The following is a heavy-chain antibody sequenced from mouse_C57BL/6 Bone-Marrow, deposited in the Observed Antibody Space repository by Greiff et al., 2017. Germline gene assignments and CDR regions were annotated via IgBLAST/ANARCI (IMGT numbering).Heavy chain of an antibody. Sequence: EVQLQQSGTVLARPGASVKMSCKTSGYTFTSYWMHWVKQRPGQGLEWIGAIYPGNSDTSYNQKFKGKAKLTAVTSASTAYMELSSLTNEDSAVYYCTRKGSFITTVVADYWGQGTTLTVSS. J-gene: IGHJ2*01. D-gene: IGHD1-1*01. V-gene: IGHV1-5*01. CDR3: TRKGSFITTVVADY. CDR1: GYTFTSYW. CDR2: IYPGNSDT.